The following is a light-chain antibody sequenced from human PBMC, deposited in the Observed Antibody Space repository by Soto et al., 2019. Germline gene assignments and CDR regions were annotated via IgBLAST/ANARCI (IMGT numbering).Light chain of an antibody. CDR3: QQYGSSGT. CDR2: GAS. V-gene: IGKV3-20*01. J-gene: IGKJ1*01. Sequence: EVVLTQSPGNLSLSPGERATLSCRASQSVSSSYLAWYQQKPGQAPRLLIYGASSRATGIPDRFSGSGSGTDFTLTISRLEPEDFAVYYCQQYGSSGTFGQGTKVAIK. CDR1: QSVSSSY.